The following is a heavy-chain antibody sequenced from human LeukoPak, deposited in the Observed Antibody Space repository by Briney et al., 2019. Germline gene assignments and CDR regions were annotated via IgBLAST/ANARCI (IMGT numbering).Heavy chain of an antibody. V-gene: IGHV4-59*01. CDR2: IYYSGST. D-gene: IGHD5-24*01. J-gene: IGHJ4*02. CDR3: ARGGGYNYFDY. Sequence: PSETLSLTCSVSAGSISSYYWSWIRQPPGKGLEWIGYIYYSGSTNYKPSLRSRVTISVDTSKNQFSLKLTSVTAADTAAYYCARGGGYNYFDYWGQGTLVTVSS. CDR1: AGSISSYY.